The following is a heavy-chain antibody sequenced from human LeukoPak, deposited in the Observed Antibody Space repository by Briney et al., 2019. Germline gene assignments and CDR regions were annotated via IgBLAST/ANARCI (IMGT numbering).Heavy chain of an antibody. V-gene: IGHV3-9*01. CDR1: GFTFDDYA. D-gene: IGHD6-19*01. J-gene: IGHJ4*02. Sequence: GGSLRLSCAASGFTFDDYAMHWVRQAPGKGLEWVSGISWNSGSIGYADSVKGRFTISRDNAKNSLYLQMNSLRAEDTALYYCAKGRSSGWLEFDYWGQGTLLTVSS. CDR3: AKGRSSGWLEFDY. CDR2: ISWNSGSI.